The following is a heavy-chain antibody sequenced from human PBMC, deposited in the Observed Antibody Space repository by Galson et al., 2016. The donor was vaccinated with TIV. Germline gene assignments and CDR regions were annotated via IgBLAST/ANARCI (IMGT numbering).Heavy chain of an antibody. CDR2: ISGSGGST. D-gene: IGHD3-3*01. J-gene: IGHJ6*02. CDR1: GFKFNSYV. V-gene: IGHV3-23*01. Sequence: SLRLSCATSGFKFNSYVMSWVRQAPGKGLEWVSGISGSGGSTSYTDSVKGRFTISRDNSKNILNLQMNSLRDEDTAVYYCAKSKSLYFWSRYFYFYSSGLDVGGQGTTVTVSS. CDR3: AKSKSLYFWSRYFYFYSSGLDV.